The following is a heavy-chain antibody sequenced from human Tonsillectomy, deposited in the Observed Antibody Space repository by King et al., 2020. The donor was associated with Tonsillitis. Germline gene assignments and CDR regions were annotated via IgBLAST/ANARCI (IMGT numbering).Heavy chain of an antibody. CDR3: ATVGSSAYYVY. D-gene: IGHD3-22*01. CDR2: INGDGTNT. J-gene: IGHJ4*02. CDR1: GFTFSSYW. Sequence: VQLVESGGGLVQPGRSVRLSCEASGFTFSSYWMHWVRQAPGKELVWVSHINGDGTNTNYADSVKGRFTFSRDNAKNTLYLQMNSLRAEDTAVYFCATVGSSAYYVYWGQGTLVTVSS. V-gene: IGHV3-74*01.